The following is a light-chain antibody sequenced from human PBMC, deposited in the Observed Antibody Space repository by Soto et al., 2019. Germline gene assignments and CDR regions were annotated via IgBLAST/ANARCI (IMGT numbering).Light chain of an antibody. CDR1: SSDVGGYNY. CDR2: DVD. CDR3: CSNAGSYPFV. J-gene: IGLJ1*01. V-gene: IGLV2-11*01. Sequence: LTQPRSVSGSPGQSVTISCTGTSSDVGGYNYVSWYQHHTGKAPKLMIYDVDKRPSGVPGRFSGSKSDNTASLTISGLQAEDEADYYCCSNAGSYPFVFGTGTKVTVL.